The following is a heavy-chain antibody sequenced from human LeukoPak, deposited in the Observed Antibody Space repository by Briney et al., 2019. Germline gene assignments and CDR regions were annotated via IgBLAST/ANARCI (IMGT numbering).Heavy chain of an antibody. CDR2: IYFSGST. CDR3: ARGVVNYYYAMDV. D-gene: IGHD3-22*01. V-gene: IGHV4-31*03. Sequence: PSQTLSLTCTVSGVSISTGAYYWTWIRQHPGKGLQWLGYIYFSGSTYYNPSLKSRLTISVDTSENQFSLKFSSVTAADTAVYYCARGVVNYYYAMDVWGQGTTVTVSS. J-gene: IGHJ6*02. CDR1: GVSISTGAYY.